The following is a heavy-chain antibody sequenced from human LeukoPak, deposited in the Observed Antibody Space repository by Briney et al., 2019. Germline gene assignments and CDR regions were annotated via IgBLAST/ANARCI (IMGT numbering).Heavy chain of an antibody. V-gene: IGHV4-59*01. CDR3: ARIEIRGRYEMD. D-gene: IGHD6-19*01. Sequence: PSETLSLTCTVSGGSISSYYWSWIRQPPGKGLEWIGYIYYSGSTNYNPSLKSRVTISVDTSKNQFSLKLSSVTAADTAVYYCARIEIRGRYEMDWGQGTLVTVSS. J-gene: IGHJ4*02. CDR1: GGSISSYY. CDR2: IYYSGST.